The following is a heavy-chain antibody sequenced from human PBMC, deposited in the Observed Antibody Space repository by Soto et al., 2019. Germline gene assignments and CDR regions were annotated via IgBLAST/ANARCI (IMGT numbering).Heavy chain of an antibody. CDR3: ARVGYTSGHYFDY. J-gene: IGHJ4*02. D-gene: IGHD5-18*01. Sequence: SETLSLTCAVSVGSISSSNWWSWVRQPPGKGLEWIGEIYHSGSTYYNMSLKSRVTISVDKSNNQFSLKLTSMTAADSAVYYCARVGYTSGHYFDYWGQGTLVTVSS. V-gene: IGHV4-4*02. CDR1: VGSISSSNW. CDR2: IYHSGST.